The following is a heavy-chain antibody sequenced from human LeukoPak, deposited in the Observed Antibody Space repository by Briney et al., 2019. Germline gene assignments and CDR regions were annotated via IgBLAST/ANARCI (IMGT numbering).Heavy chain of an antibody. D-gene: IGHD3-22*01. Sequence: GGSLRLSCAASRFTFSSYGMHWVRQTPGKGLEWVAFIRHNGSYQQYADSVKGRFTVSRDNSKDTVYLQMNSLRTEDTAVYYCAKNRDSSDYPRDFDYWGQGSLVTVSS. CDR1: RFTFSSYG. CDR2: IRHNGSYQ. J-gene: IGHJ4*02. CDR3: AKNRDSSDYPRDFDY. V-gene: IGHV3-30*02.